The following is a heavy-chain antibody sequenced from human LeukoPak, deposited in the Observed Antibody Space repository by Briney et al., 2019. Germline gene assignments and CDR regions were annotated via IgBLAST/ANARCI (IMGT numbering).Heavy chain of an antibody. V-gene: IGHV4-4*07. CDR3: ARDPLPNSYGETTNFDY. D-gene: IGHD4-17*01. J-gene: IGHJ4*02. Sequence: KASETLSLTCTVSGGSISSYYWSWIRQPAGKGLEWIGRIYTSGSTNYNPSLKSRVTMSVDTSKNQFSLKLSSVTAADTAVYYCARDPLPNSYGETTNFDYWGQGTLVTVSS. CDR1: GGSISSYY. CDR2: IYTSGST.